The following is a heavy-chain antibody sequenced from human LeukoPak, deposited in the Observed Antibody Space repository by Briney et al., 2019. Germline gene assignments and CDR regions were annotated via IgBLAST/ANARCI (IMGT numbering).Heavy chain of an antibody. CDR1: GGSISSSSYY. J-gene: IGHJ4*02. CDR2: IYYSGST. V-gene: IGHV4-39*07. Sequence: PSETLSLTCTVSGGSISSSSYYWGWIRQPPGKGLEWIGSIYYSGSTYYNPSLKSRVTISVDTSKNQFSLKLSSVTAADTAVYYCARDGAGMTGTGLDYWGQGILATVSS. D-gene: IGHD3-9*01. CDR3: ARDGAGMTGTGLDY.